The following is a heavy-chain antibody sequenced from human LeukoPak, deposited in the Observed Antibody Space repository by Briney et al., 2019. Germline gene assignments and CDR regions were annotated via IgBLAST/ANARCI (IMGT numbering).Heavy chain of an antibody. CDR1: GFTFSSYA. J-gene: IGHJ5*02. Sequence: GGSLRLSCAASGFTFSSYAMRWVRQAPGKGLEWVSAISGSGGSTYYADSVKGRFTISRDNSKNTLYLQMNSLRAEDTAVYYCAKGIVATIPGNWFDPWGQGTLVTVSS. CDR2: ISGSGGST. V-gene: IGHV3-23*01. D-gene: IGHD5-12*01. CDR3: AKGIVATIPGNWFDP.